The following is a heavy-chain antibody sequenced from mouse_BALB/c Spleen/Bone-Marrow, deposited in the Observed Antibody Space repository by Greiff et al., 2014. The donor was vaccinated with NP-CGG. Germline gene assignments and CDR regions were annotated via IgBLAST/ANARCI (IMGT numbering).Heavy chain of an antibody. CDR3: ARSGNYYGNYYWYFDV. V-gene: IGHV1S56*01. D-gene: IGHD2-1*01. CDR2: IYPGDGST. Sequence: QVHVKQSGPELVKPGALVKISCKASGYTFTSYDINWVKQRPGQGLEWIGWIYPGDGSTKYNEKFKGKAALTADKSSSTAYMQLSSLTSENSAVYFCARSGNYYGNYYWYFDVWGAGTTVTVSS. J-gene: IGHJ1*01. CDR1: GYTFTSYD.